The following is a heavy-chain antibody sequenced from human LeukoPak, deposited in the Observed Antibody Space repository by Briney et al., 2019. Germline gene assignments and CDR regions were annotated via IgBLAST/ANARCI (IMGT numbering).Heavy chain of an antibody. CDR3: ARLGGGNVSVYYGMDV. J-gene: IGHJ6*02. D-gene: IGHD4-23*01. Sequence: PGRSLRLSCAASGFTFSSYGMHWVRQAPGKGLEWVSGINWNGGSTGYADSVKGRFTISRDNAKNSLYLQMNSLRAEDTALYYCARLGGGNVSVYYGMDVWGQGTTVTVSS. CDR1: GFTFSSYG. CDR2: INWNGGST. V-gene: IGHV3-20*04.